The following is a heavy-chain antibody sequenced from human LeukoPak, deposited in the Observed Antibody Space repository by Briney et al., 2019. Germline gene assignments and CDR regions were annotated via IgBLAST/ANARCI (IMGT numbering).Heavy chain of an antibody. CDR3: ARGPIGTADGWDWFDP. J-gene: IGHJ5*02. V-gene: IGHV4-59*01. CDR2: VYYSGST. CDR1: GDSISSDY. Sequence: SETLSLTCTVSGDSISSDYWSWIRQPPEKGLEWIGYVYYSGSTNYNPSLKSRVTISVDRSKDQFSLKLSSVSAADTAVYWCARGPIGTADGWDWFDPWGQGTLVTVSS. D-gene: IGHD6-13*01.